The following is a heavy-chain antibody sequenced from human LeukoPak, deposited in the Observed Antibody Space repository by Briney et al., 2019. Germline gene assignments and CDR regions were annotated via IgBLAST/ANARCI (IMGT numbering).Heavy chain of an antibody. Sequence: GGSLRLSCAASGFTFSSYWMHWVRQAPGKGLVWVSRINTDGSSTSYADSVKGRFTISRDNSKNTLYLQMNSLRAEDTAVYYCAKDTGWFGESYWGQGTLVTVSS. V-gene: IGHV3-74*01. CDR3: AKDTGWFGESY. D-gene: IGHD3-10*01. J-gene: IGHJ4*02. CDR2: INTDGSST. CDR1: GFTFSSYW.